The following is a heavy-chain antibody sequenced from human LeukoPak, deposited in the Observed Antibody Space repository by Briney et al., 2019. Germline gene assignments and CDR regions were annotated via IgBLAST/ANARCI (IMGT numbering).Heavy chain of an antibody. CDR2: ISSNGGST. CDR1: GFTFSSYA. J-gene: IGHJ6*03. CDR3: ARDAYGGNETYYYYYMDV. V-gene: IGHV3-64*01. Sequence: GRSLRLSCAASGFTFSSYAMHWVRQAPGKGLEYVSAISSNGGSTYYANSVKGRFTISRDNSKNTLYLQMGSLRAEDMAVYYCARDAYGGNETYYYYYMDVWGKGTTVTVSS. D-gene: IGHD4-23*01.